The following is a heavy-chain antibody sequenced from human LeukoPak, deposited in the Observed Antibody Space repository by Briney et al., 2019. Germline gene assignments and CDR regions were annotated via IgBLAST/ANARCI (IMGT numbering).Heavy chain of an antibody. J-gene: IGHJ6*02. Sequence: GASVKVSCKASGGTFISYAISWVRQAPGQGLEWMGRIIPILGIANYAQKFQGRVTITADKSTSTAYMELSSLRSEDTAVYYCASSGRTTVGGMDVWGQGTTVTVSS. V-gene: IGHV1-69*04. CDR1: GGTFISYA. D-gene: IGHD2/OR15-2a*01. CDR3: ASSGRTTVGGMDV. CDR2: IIPILGIA.